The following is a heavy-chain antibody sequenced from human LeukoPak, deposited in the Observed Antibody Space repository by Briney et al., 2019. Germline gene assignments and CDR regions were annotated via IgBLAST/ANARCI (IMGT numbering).Heavy chain of an antibody. CDR3: AKKSVADTPPLH. Sequence: GGSLRLSCAASGFTFGSYAMQWVRQPPGKGLEWVSLIAWDGSSTYYADSVKGRFTISRDNSKNMLYLQMNSLRAEDTAVYYCAKKSVADTPPLHWGQGTLVTVSS. CDR2: IAWDGSST. CDR1: GFTFGSYA. J-gene: IGHJ4*02. V-gene: IGHV3-43D*04. D-gene: IGHD6-19*01.